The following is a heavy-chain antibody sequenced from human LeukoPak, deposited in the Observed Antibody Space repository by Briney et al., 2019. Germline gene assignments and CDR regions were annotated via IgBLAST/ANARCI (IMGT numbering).Heavy chain of an antibody. CDR3: AGRSSSWDRYDN. D-gene: IGHD6-13*01. CDR1: GYSFTSYW. Sequence: GESLKISCKGSGYSFTSYWIGWVRQMPGKGLEWMGIIYPGDSDTKYSPSFQGQVTISADKSISTAYLQWSSLKVSDTAMYCAGRSSSWDRYDNWGQGTLVTVSS. V-gene: IGHV5-51*01. J-gene: IGHJ4*02. CDR2: IYPGDSDT.